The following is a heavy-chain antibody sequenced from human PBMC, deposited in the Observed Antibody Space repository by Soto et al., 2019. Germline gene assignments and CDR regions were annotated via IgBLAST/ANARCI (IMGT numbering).Heavy chain of an antibody. CDR3: ARDSGDSSGYYGY. CDR2: IYYSGST. J-gene: IGHJ4*02. D-gene: IGHD3-22*01. V-gene: IGHV4-31*03. CDR1: GGSISSGGYY. Sequence: SETLSLTCTVSGGSISSGGYYWSWIRQHPGKGLEWIGYIYYSGSTYYNPSLKSRVTISVDTSKNQFSLKLSSVTAADTAVYYCARDSGDSSGYYGYWGQGTLVTVSS.